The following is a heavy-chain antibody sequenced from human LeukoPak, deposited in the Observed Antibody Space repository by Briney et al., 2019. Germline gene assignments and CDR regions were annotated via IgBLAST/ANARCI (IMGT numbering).Heavy chain of an antibody. CDR2: ISGSGGGT. J-gene: IGHJ4*02. Sequence: GGSLRLSCAASGFTFSSYAMSWFRQAPGKGLEWVSAISGSGGGTYYADSVKGRFTISRDNSKNTLYLQMNDLRAEDTAVYYCAKDSGSSGWYEHFDYWGQGTLVTVSS. CDR1: GFTFSSYA. V-gene: IGHV3-23*01. CDR3: AKDSGSSGWYEHFDY. D-gene: IGHD6-19*01.